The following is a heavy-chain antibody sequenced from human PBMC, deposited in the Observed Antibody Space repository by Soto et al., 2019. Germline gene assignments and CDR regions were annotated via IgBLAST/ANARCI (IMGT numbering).Heavy chain of an antibody. V-gene: IGHV3-30*18. D-gene: IGHD1-26*01. Sequence: GGSLRLSCAASGFTFSNYGMHWVRQAPGKGLAWMAFISYDGSNKYYADSVKGRFTISRDNSKNTLYLQMNSLRTEDTAIYYCAKDPRYGNSVADPGRGVYNWFDPWGQGTLVTVSS. CDR3: AKDPRYGNSVADPGRGVYNWFDP. CDR1: GFTFSNYG. J-gene: IGHJ5*02. CDR2: ISYDGSNK.